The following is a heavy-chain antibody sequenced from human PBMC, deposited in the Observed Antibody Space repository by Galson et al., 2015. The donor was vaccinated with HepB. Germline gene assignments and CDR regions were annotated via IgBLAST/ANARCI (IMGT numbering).Heavy chain of an antibody. CDR3: ARGHDYGDYGYYYGMDV. J-gene: IGHJ6*02. CDR2: ISYDGSNK. Sequence: SLRLSCAASGFTFSSYAMHWVRQAPGKGLEWVAVISYDGSNKYYADSVKGRFTISRDNSKNTLYLQMNSLRAEDTAAYYCARGHDYGDYGYYYGMDVWGQGTTVTVSS. CDR1: GFTFSSYA. D-gene: IGHD4-17*01. V-gene: IGHV3-30-3*01.